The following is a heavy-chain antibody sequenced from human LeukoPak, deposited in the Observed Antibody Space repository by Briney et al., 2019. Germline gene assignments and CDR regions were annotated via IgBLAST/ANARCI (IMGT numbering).Heavy chain of an antibody. CDR2: IYYSGST. CDR1: GGSISSSSYY. Sequence: PSETLSLTCSVSGGSISSSSYYWGWIRQPPGKGLEWIGSIYYSGSTYYNPSLKSRVTISIDTSTNQFSLKLSSVTAADTAVYYSARGMGIGAVADYWGQGTLVTVSS. V-gene: IGHV4-39*01. D-gene: IGHD6-19*01. J-gene: IGHJ4*02. CDR3: ARGMGIGAVADY.